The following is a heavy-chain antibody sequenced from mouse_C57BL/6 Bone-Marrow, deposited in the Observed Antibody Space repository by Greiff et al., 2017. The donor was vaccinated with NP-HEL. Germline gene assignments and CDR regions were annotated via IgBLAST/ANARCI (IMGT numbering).Heavy chain of an antibody. Sequence: VQLQESGAELARPGASVKLSCKASGYTFTSYGISWVKQRTGQGLEWIGEIYPRSGNTYYNEKFKGKATLTADKSSSTAYMELRSLTSEDSAVYFCADYSNYWYFDVWGTGTTVTVSS. CDR3: ADYSNYWYFDV. D-gene: IGHD2-5*01. CDR2: IYPRSGNT. J-gene: IGHJ1*03. CDR1: GYTFTSYG. V-gene: IGHV1-81*01.